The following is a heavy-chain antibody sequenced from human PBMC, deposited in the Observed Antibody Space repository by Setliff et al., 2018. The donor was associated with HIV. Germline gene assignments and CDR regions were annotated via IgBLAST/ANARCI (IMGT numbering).Heavy chain of an antibody. Sequence: GGSLRLSCAASGFAFSGHQMRWVRQAPGKGLEWVAKIKQDGSDKYYVDSVKGRFTISRDNAKNSLYLQMNSLRAEDTAMYYCAREGITGTTLHPYWGQGTLVTVSS. CDR3: AREGITGTTLHPY. CDR2: IKQDGSDK. J-gene: IGHJ4*02. V-gene: IGHV3-7*01. D-gene: IGHD1-7*01. CDR1: GFAFSGHQ.